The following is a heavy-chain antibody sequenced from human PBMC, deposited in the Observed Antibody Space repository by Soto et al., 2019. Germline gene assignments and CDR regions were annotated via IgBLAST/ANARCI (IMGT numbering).Heavy chain of an antibody. CDR1: GFNFSRYT. Sequence: EVQLLESGGGLVQPGGSMRLSCAASGFNFSRYTMSWVRKAPGKGLEWVSAISSGGNTYYADSVKGRFTNSRDNSKNTLYLQMNSLRAEDTALYFCAKSPTMVRGIIFDYWGQGTLVTVSS. CDR2: ISSGGNT. CDR3: AKSPTMVRGIIFDY. J-gene: IGHJ4*02. V-gene: IGHV3-23*01. D-gene: IGHD3-10*01.